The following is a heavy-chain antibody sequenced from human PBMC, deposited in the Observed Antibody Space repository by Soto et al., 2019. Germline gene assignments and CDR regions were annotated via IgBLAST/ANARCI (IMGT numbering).Heavy chain of an antibody. V-gene: IGHV3-30*03. CDR1: GFTFSSYG. D-gene: IGHD6-6*01. CDR3: AGEYSSSSGFDY. J-gene: IGHJ4*02. Sequence: GGSLRLSCAASGFTFSSYGMHWVRQAPGKGLEWVAVISYDGSSKYYADSVKGRFTISRDNSKNTLYLQMNSLRAEDTAVYYCAGEYSSSSGFDYWGQGTLVTAPQ. CDR2: ISYDGSSK.